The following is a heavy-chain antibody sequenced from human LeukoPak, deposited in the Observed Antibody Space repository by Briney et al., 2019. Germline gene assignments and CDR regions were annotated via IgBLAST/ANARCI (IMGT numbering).Heavy chain of an antibody. Sequence: PSQTLSLTCTVSGGSISSGGYYWSWIRQHPGQGLEWIGYIHYTGSTYYNPSLQTRVTISIDTSKNQFSLKVSSVTAADTAVYYCARMGDGYIRRDFDSWGQGTLVSVSS. D-gene: IGHD5-24*01. J-gene: IGHJ4*02. CDR3: ARMGDGYIRRDFDS. CDR1: GGSISSGGYY. CDR2: IHYTGST. V-gene: IGHV4-31*03.